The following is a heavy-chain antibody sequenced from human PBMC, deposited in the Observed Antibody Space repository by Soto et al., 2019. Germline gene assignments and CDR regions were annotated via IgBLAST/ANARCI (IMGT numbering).Heavy chain of an antibody. Sequence: QLQLQESGPGLVKPWETLSLTCTVSGDSISSSNYFWGWIRQPPGKGLEWIGTIFYSGSTYYNPSLKXGXTXSXXTSKNQFSLKLTSVTAADTALYYCARRYGWLYFDYWGQGSLVTVSS. V-gene: IGHV4-39*01. CDR1: GDSISSSNYF. D-gene: IGHD3-10*01. J-gene: IGHJ4*02. CDR3: ARRYGWLYFDY. CDR2: IFYSGST.